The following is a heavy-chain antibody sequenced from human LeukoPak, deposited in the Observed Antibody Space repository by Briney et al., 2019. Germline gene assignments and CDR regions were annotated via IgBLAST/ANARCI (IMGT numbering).Heavy chain of an antibody. CDR1: GGSFSGYY. CDR2: IHHSGST. J-gene: IGHJ4*02. D-gene: IGHD2-2*01. Sequence: PSETLSLTCAVYGGSFSGYYWSWIRQPPGKGLEWTGEIHHSGSTNYNPSLKSRVSISVDTSKNQFSLKLSSVTAADTAVYYCARAGGVPAAYFDFWGQGTLVTVSS. CDR3: ARAGGVPAAYFDF. V-gene: IGHV4-34*01.